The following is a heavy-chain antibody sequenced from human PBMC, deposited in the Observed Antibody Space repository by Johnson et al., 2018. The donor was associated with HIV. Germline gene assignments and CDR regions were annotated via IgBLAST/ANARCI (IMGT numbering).Heavy chain of an antibody. CDR3: AKALGVYGDYVLDAFDI. J-gene: IGHJ3*02. Sequence: VQLVESGGGVVRPGGSLRLSCAAAGFTFDDYAMHWVRQAPGKGLEWVSGISWNSGSIGYADSVKGRFTISRDNAKNSLYLQMNSLRAEDTAVYYCAKALGVYGDYVLDAFDIWGQGTMVTVSS. D-gene: IGHD4-17*01. CDR1: GFTFDDYA. CDR2: ISWNSGSI. V-gene: IGHV3-9*01.